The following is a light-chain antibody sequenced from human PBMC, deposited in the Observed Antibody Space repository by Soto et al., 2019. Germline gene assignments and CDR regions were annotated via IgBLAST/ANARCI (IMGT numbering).Light chain of an antibody. CDR3: MQGLQTPYT. Sequence: DIVMTQSPLFLPVTPGQPASISCRSSQSLLHSNGFMHLDWYLQRPGQSPQLLVYLGSNRAAGVPDRFSGSGSGSDFTLKISRVEAEDFGVYYCMQGLQTPYTFGQGTKLEIK. J-gene: IGKJ2*01. CDR2: LGS. V-gene: IGKV2-28*01. CDR1: QSLLHSNGFMH.